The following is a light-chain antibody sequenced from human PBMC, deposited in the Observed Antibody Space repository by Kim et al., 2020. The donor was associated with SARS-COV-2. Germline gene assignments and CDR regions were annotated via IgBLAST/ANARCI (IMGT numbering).Light chain of an antibody. CDR1: QSVSSRY. CDR2: AAS. CDR3: QQHDNSPSWT. V-gene: IGKV3-20*01. Sequence: PGARATLSCRASQSVSSRYLAWYQQKPGQAPRLLIYAASSRATGIPDRFSGSGSGTDFTLTISRLEPEDFAVYYCQQHDNSPSWTFGQGTKVDIK. J-gene: IGKJ1*01.